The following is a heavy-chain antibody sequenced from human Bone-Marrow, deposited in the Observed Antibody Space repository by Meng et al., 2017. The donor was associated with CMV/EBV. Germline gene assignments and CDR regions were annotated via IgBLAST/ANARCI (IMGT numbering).Heavy chain of an antibody. CDR1: GFTVSSDY. Sequence: GESLKTSCAASGFTVSSDYITWVRQAPGKGLEWVSIIYSAGSTYYADSVKGRFTISRDNSKNTLYLQMNSLRAEDTAVYYCAKDPLYCSSTSCFSPYYYYGMDVWGQGTTVTVSS. J-gene: IGHJ6*02. CDR3: AKDPLYCSSTSCFSPYYYYGMDV. D-gene: IGHD2-2*01. CDR2: IYSAGST. V-gene: IGHV3-53*01.